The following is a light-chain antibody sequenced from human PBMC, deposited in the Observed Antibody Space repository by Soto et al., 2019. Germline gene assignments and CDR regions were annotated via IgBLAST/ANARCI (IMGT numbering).Light chain of an antibody. J-gene: IGKJ1*01. CDR1: QSISSY. CDR3: QQSYSTLWT. Sequence: DIQMTQSPSSLSASVGDRVTITCRASQSISSYLNWYQQKPGKAPKLLIYAASSLQSGVPSRFSGSGSGTDFTLTTSSLQPADFATYYCQQSYSTLWTFGQGTKVEIK. V-gene: IGKV1-39*01. CDR2: AAS.